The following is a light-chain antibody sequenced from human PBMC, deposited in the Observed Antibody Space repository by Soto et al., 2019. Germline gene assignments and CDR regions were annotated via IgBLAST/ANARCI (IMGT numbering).Light chain of an antibody. CDR1: SSDVGGYNY. Sequence: QSALTQPASGSGSPGQSITISCTGTSSDVGGYNYVSWYQQHPGKAPKLMIYEVSNRPSGVSNRFSGSKSGNTASLTISGLQAEDEADYYCSSYTSISTWVFGGGIKLTVL. J-gene: IGLJ3*02. CDR3: SSYTSISTWV. CDR2: EVS. V-gene: IGLV2-14*01.